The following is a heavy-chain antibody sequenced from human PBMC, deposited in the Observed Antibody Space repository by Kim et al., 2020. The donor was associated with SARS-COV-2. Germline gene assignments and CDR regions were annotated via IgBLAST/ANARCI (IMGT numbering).Heavy chain of an antibody. Sequence: ASVKVSCKAFGYTFTTQYIHWVRQAPGQGLEWMGIIKPLEGGTTYAQKFQGRVTMTRDTSTSTVYMELSSLTSEDTAVYFCARERWCGSDCYYYDYWGQGTLVTVSA. V-gene: IGHV1-46*01. D-gene: IGHD2-21*01. CDR2: IKPLEGGT. CDR1: GYTFTTQY. J-gene: IGHJ4*02. CDR3: ARERWCGSDCYYYDY.